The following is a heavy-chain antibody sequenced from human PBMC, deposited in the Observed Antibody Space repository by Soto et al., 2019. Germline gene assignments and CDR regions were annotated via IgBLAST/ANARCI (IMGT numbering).Heavy chain of an antibody. J-gene: IGHJ6*02. CDR3: TTRKGGTVTTYGMDV. Sequence: PGGSLRLSCTASGFTFGDYAMSWFRQAPGKGLEWVGFIRSKAYGGTTEYAASVKGRFTISRDDSKSIAYLQMNSLKTEDTAVYYCTTRKGGTVTTYGMDVWGQGTTVTVSS. CDR2: IRSKAYGGTT. D-gene: IGHD4-4*01. CDR1: GFTFGDYA. V-gene: IGHV3-49*03.